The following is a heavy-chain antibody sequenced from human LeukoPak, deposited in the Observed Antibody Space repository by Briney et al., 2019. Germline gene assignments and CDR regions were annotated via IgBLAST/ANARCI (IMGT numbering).Heavy chain of an antibody. CDR1: GGSISSYY. CDR2: IYYSGST. V-gene: IGHV4-59*01. D-gene: IGHD4-17*01. CDR3: AREGDDYGDYVDY. J-gene: IGHJ4*02. Sequence: SETLSLTCTVSGGSISSYYWSWIRQPPGKGLEWIGYIYYSGSTNYNPSLKSRVTISVDTSKNQFSLKLSSVTAADTAVYYCAREGDDYGDYVDYWGQGTLVTVSS.